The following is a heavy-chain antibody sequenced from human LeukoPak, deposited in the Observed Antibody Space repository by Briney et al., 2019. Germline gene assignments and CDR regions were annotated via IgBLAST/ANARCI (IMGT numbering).Heavy chain of an antibody. D-gene: IGHD3-3*01. J-gene: IGHJ6*02. Sequence: SVKVSCTASGGTFSSYAISWVRQAPGQGLEWMGGIIPIFGTANYAQKFQGRVTITADESTSTAYMELSSLRSEDTAVYYCARTPLEETDWSGYWSVFHYYGMDVWGQGTTVTVSS. CDR2: IIPIFGTA. V-gene: IGHV1-69*13. CDR1: GGTFSSYA. CDR3: ARTPLEETDWSGYWSVFHYYGMDV.